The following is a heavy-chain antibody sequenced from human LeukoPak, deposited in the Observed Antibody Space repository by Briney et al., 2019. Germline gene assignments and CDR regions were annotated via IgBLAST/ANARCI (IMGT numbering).Heavy chain of an antibody. J-gene: IGHJ5*02. CDR3: ARDLGRDYGDYVLDP. CDR2: IYYSGST. CDR1: GGSISSYY. Sequence: SETLSLTCTVSGGSISSYYWSWIRQPPGKGLEWIGYIYYSGSTNYNPSLKSRVTISVDTSKNQFSLKLSSVTAADTALYYCARDLGRDYGDYVLDPWGQGTLVIVSS. D-gene: IGHD4-17*01. V-gene: IGHV4-59*01.